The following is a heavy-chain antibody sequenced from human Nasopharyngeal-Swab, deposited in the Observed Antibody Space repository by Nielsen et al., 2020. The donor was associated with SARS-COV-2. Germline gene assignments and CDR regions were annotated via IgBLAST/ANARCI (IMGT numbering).Heavy chain of an antibody. D-gene: IGHD3-22*01. Sequence: SETLSLTCAVYGGSFSGYYWSWIRQPPGKGLEWIGEINHSGSTHYNPSLKSRVTISVDTSKNQLSLKLSSVTAADTAVYYCARDTQTYYDSSGYQDYWGQGTLVTVSS. J-gene: IGHJ4*02. CDR3: ARDTQTYYDSSGYQDY. CDR1: GGSFSGYY. V-gene: IGHV4-34*01. CDR2: INHSGST.